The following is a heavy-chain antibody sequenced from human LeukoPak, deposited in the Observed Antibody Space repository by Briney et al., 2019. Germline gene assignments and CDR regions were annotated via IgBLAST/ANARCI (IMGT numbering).Heavy chain of an antibody. CDR2: IYYSEST. CDR3: ASPASCGWPHCDY. Sequence: SEPLSLTCTVSGRSISSSSYYWGWIRQPPGKGLEWLGSIYYSESTYYNPSPKLRVPISVDTSKNKFSLKMNSVTAADAAVYLCASPASCGWPHCDYWGQGTLVTVSS. D-gene: IGHD6-19*01. CDR1: GRSISSSSYY. J-gene: IGHJ4*02. V-gene: IGHV4-39*07.